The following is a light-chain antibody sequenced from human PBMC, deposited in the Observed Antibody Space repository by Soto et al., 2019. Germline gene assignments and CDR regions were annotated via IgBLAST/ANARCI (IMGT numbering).Light chain of an antibody. Sequence: QSVLTQPASVSGSPGQSITISCTGTSSDIGGYNYVSWYQQHPGKAPKLMIYEVSNRPSGVSNRFSGSKSGNTASLTISGLQAEDEADYYCTSYTSSSTNYVFGTGTEVTVL. J-gene: IGLJ1*01. CDR1: SSDIGGYNY. V-gene: IGLV2-14*01. CDR3: TSYTSSSTNYV. CDR2: EVS.